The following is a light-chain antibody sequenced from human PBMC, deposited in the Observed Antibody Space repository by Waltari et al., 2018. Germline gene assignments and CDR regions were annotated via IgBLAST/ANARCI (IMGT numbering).Light chain of an antibody. CDR2: YAN. CDR1: QCISSY. CDR3: QQGNSYPLT. Sequence: IQMSQSPSSLSASVGDRVTITCRSSQCISSYLNWYQQKPGKAPKLLIYYANSLASGVPSRFSGSGSGTEFTLTISSLQPEDFATYYCQQGNSYPLTFGGGTKVEIK. J-gene: IGKJ4*01. V-gene: IGKV1-13*02.